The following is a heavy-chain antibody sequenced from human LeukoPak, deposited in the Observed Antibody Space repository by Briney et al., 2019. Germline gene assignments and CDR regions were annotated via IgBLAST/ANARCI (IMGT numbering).Heavy chain of an antibody. J-gene: IGHJ4*02. V-gene: IGHV3-48*02. CDR3: ARDRYYGSGSYENAGGCFDY. D-gene: IGHD3-10*01. Sequence: GRSLRLSCAASGFSFTIYSMNWVRQTPGKGLEWLSYIRSSGSIIYFADSVKGGFTISRDNARNSLYLEMNSLRDEDTAIYYCARDRYYGSGSYENAGGCFDYWGQGTLVTVSS. CDR2: IRSSGSII. CDR1: GFSFTIYS.